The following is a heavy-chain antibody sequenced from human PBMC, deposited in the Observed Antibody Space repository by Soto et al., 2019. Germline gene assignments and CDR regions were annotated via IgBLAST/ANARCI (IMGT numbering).Heavy chain of an antibody. J-gene: IGHJ4*02. CDR3: ARDVTRYYDSSGYSPGD. Sequence: ESVGGVVQPGRSLRLSCAASGFTFSSYGMHWVRQAPGKGLEWVAVIWYDGSNKYYADSVKGRFTISRDNSKNTLYLQMNSLRAEDTAVYYCARDVTRYYDSSGYSPGDWGQGTLVTVSS. CDR1: GFTFSSYG. CDR2: IWYDGSNK. D-gene: IGHD3-22*01. V-gene: IGHV3-33*01.